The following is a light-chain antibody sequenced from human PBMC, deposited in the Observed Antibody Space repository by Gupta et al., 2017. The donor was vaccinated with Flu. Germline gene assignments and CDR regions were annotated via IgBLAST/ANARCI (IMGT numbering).Light chain of an antibody. Sequence: DIVMTQSPDSLAVSLGERATINCKSSQNVLYRSENKNYIAWYQQKSGQPPKLLISWASTRESGVPDRFRGSGSGTDFTLTISSLQAEDVGVYFCQQYFCTSPITFGQGTLMEIK. J-gene: IGKJ5*01. CDR3: QQYFCTSPIT. CDR2: WAS. CDR1: QNVLYRSENKNY. V-gene: IGKV4-1*01.